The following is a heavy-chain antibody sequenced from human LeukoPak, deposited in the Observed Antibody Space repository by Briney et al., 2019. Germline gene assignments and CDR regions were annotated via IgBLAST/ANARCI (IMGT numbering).Heavy chain of an antibody. D-gene: IGHD2-2*02. CDR2: IYYSGST. V-gene: IGHV4-59*01. Sequence: SETLSLTCTVSGGSISSYYWSWIRQPPGKGLEWIGYIYYSGSTNYNPSLKSRVTISVDTSENQFSLKLSSVTAADTAVYYCARVVPEGYSDYWGQGTLVTVSS. J-gene: IGHJ4*02. CDR1: GGSISSYY. CDR3: ARVVPEGYSDY.